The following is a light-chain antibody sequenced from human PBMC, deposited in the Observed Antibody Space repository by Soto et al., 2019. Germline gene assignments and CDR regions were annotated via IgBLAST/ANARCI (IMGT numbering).Light chain of an antibody. J-gene: IGLJ2*01. CDR3: AAWDDSLSGHVV. Sequence: QSVLTQPPSASGTPGQRVTISCSGSSSNIGSNYVYWYQQLPGTAPKLLIYSNNQRPSGVPDRFSDSKSGTSASLAISGLRSEDEADYYCAAWDDSLSGHVVFGGGTKLTVL. CDR1: SSNIGSNY. CDR2: SNN. V-gene: IGLV1-47*02.